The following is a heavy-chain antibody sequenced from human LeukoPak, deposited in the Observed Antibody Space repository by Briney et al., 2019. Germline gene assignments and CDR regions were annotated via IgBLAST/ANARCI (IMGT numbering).Heavy chain of an antibody. J-gene: IGHJ5*02. CDR3: ARGATVTTAVNWFDP. D-gene: IGHD4-17*01. CDR2: INHSGST. CDR1: GGSISSGGYS. Sequence: SQTLSLTCAVSGGSISSGGYSWSWIRQPPGKGLEWIGKINHSGSTNYNPSLKSRVTISVDTSKNQFSLKLSSVTAADTAVYYCARGATVTTAVNWFDPWGQGTLVTVSS. V-gene: IGHV4-30-2*01.